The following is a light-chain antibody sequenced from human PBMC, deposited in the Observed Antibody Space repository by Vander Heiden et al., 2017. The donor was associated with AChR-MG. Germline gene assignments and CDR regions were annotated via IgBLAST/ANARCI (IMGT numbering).Light chain of an antibody. CDR1: QSVSSN. J-gene: IGKJ2*01. CDR2: SAS. V-gene: IGKV3-15*01. CDR3: QQHDNWPYT. Sequence: EIGMTQSPATLSVSPGERATLSCRASQSVSSNLAWYQQNPGQPPRLLIYSASTRATGIPGRFSGRGSGTEFTLTITSLQSEDSAVYYCQQHDNWPYTFGQGTKLEIK.